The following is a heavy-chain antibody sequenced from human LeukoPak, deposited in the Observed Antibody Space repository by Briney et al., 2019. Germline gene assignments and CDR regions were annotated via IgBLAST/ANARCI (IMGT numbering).Heavy chain of an antibody. CDR2: ISSSGSTI. CDR1: GFTFSDYY. V-gene: IGHV3-11*04. D-gene: IGHD3-22*01. CDR3: ARDANYYDSSGYYSAETDY. Sequence: GGSLRLSCAASGFTFSDYYMSWIRQAPGKGLEWVSYISSSGSTIYYADSVKGRFTISRDNAKNSLYLQMNSLRAEDTAVYYCARDANYYDSSGYYSAETDYWGQGTLVTVSS. J-gene: IGHJ4*02.